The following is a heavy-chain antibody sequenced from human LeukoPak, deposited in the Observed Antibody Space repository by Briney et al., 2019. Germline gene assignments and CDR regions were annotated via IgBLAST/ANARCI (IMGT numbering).Heavy chain of an antibody. V-gene: IGHV3-23*01. Sequence: PGGSLRLSCAASGFTFSSYAMSWVRQAPGKGLEWVSAISGSGGSTYYADSVKGRFTISRDNSKNTLYLQMNSLRAEDTAVYYCAKGSGEVVIADGDYWGQGTLVTVSS. CDR3: AKGSGEVVIADGDY. CDR2: ISGSGGST. CDR1: GFTFSSYA. D-gene: IGHD2-21*01. J-gene: IGHJ4*02.